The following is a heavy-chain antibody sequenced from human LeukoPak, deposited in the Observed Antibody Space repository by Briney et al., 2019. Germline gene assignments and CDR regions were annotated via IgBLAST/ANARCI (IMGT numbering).Heavy chain of an antibody. V-gene: IGHV1-69*04. J-gene: IGHJ3*02. D-gene: IGHD3-3*01. CDR2: IIPILGIA. Sequence: SVKVSCKASGGTFSSYAISWVRQAPGQGLEWMGRIIPILGIANYAQKFQGRVTITADESTSTAYMELSSLRSEDTAVYYCARGRSTILGHDAFDIWGQGTMVTVSS. CDR1: GGTFSSYA. CDR3: ARGRSTILGHDAFDI.